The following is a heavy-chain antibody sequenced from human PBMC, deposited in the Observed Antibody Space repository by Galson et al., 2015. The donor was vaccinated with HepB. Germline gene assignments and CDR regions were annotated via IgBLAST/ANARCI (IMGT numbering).Heavy chain of an antibody. Sequence: SLRLSCAASGFTFSSYVMSWIRQAPGKGLEWVSYISSSGSTIYYADSVKGRFTISRDNAKNSLYLQMNSLRAEDTAVYYCARGGQDYVYYYGMDVWGQGTTVTVSS. CDR2: ISSSGSTI. CDR3: ARGGQDYVYYYGMDV. J-gene: IGHJ6*02. V-gene: IGHV3-11*01. CDR1: GFTFSSYV. D-gene: IGHD4-17*01.